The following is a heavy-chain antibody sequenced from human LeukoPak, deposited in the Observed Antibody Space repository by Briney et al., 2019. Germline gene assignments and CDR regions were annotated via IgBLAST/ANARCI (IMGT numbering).Heavy chain of an antibody. Sequence: ASVTVCCKVSGYTLTELSMHWVRQAPGKGIEWMGGFDPEDGETIYAQKFQGRVTMTEDTSTDTAYMELSSLRSEDTAVYYCATEPIRLMDNYDYYMDVWGKGTTVTVSS. CDR1: GYTLTELS. CDR3: ATEPIRLMDNYDYYMDV. CDR2: FDPEDGET. V-gene: IGHV1-24*01. J-gene: IGHJ6*03. D-gene: IGHD2-2*03.